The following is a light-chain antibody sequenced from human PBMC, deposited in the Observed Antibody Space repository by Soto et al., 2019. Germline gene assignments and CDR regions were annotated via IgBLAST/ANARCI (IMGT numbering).Light chain of an antibody. CDR1: QGISSY. CDR3: QQYYSYPPYT. Sequence: AIRMTQSPSSFSASTGDRVTITCRASQGISSYLAWYQQKPGKAPKHLIYAASSLQSGVTSRFSGSGSGTDVTLTLSCLQSEDFATYYCQQYYSYPPYTFGQGTKLEIK. CDR2: AAS. J-gene: IGKJ2*01. V-gene: IGKV1-8*01.